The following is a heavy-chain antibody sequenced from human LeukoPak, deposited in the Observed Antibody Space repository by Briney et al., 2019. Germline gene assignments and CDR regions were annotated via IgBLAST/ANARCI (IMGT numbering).Heavy chain of an antibody. Sequence: SQTLSLTCTVSGGSISSGGYYWSWIRQHPGKGLERIGYIYYSESTHYNPSLKSRVTISVDTSNNQFSLKLSSVTAADTAVYYCARVRNYYDSTFGYFDYWGQGTLVTVSS. J-gene: IGHJ4*02. CDR3: ARVRNYYDSTFGYFDY. D-gene: IGHD3-22*01. V-gene: IGHV4-31*03. CDR2: IYYSEST. CDR1: GGSISSGGYY.